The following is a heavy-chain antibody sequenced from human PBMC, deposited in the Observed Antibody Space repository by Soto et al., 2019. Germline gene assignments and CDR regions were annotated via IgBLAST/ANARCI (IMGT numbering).Heavy chain of an antibody. CDR3: ARDWGSSSSHYYFDY. Sequence: SVNVSCEASDGTCRWYSISSLRQPPVKGLEWMGGIIPIFSIANYAQKFQGRVTITADESTSTAYMELSSLRSEDTAVYYCARDWGSSSSHYYFDYWGQGTLVTVSS. CDR2: IIPIFSIA. V-gene: IGHV1-69*13. J-gene: IGHJ4*02. CDR1: DGTCRWYS. D-gene: IGHD6-6*01.